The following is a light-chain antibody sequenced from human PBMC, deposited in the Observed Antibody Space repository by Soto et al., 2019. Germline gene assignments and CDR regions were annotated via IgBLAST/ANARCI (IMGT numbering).Light chain of an antibody. CDR1: GKW. V-gene: IGKV1-5*01. J-gene: IGKJ2*01. CDR3: QHTTDFT. CDR2: NVS. Sequence: IQLPKSLSTLAASVGNTAPMTCGTPGKWLAWYQKKPGKAPKPLKYNVSNLERGVPPRFSGSTSGAESTLTITGLQPDDLGTYYCQHTTDFTFGQGTKVEIK.